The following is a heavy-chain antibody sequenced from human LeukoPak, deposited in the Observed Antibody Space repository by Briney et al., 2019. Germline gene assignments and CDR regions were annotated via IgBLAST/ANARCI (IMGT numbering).Heavy chain of an antibody. D-gene: IGHD3-16*01. J-gene: IGHJ6*02. V-gene: IGHV4-59*01. CDR1: GGSISGYY. CDR2: IHYSGKA. Sequence: SETLSLTCTVSGGSISGYYWTWNRQPPGKGLEWIGQIHYSGKADYNPSLRSRITISVDTSKNKMFLKLSSVTAADTAVYYCARFGIFYDMDVWGRGTTVTVSS. CDR3: ARFGIFYDMDV.